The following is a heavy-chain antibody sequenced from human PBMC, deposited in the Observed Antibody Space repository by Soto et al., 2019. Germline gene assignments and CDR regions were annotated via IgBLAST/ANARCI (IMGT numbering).Heavy chain of an antibody. CDR1: GDSISSYY. Sequence: QVQLQESGPGLVKPSETLSLTCTVSGDSISSYYWSWIRQPPGKGLEWIGYIHYSGGTNYNRSLVSRVTISVDTSKKRFSLTLSSVSAAHTAGYYCARVIPAAGRPWYFDLCGRGSLVTDSS. CDR2: IHYSGGT. CDR3: ARVIPAAGRPWYFDL. D-gene: IGHD6-13*01. J-gene: IGHJ2*01. V-gene: IGHV4-59*01.